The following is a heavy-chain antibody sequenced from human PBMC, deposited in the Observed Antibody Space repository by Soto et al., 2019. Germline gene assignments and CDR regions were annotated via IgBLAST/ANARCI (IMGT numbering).Heavy chain of an antibody. J-gene: IGHJ4*02. CDR3: ARGQPGVVITRYFDY. D-gene: IGHD3-3*01. Sequence: GGSLRLSCAASGFTFSSYTMNWVRQAPGKGLEWVSSISSGSTYIYSADSVKGRFSISRDNAKKLLYLQMNSLRVEDTAVYYCARGQPGVVITRYFDYWAQGTLVTVSS. V-gene: IGHV3-21*01. CDR2: ISSGSTYI. CDR1: GFTFSSYT.